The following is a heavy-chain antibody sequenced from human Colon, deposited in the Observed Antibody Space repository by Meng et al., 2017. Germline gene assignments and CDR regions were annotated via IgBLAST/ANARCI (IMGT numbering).Heavy chain of an antibody. D-gene: IGHD2-15*01. CDR3: ATHLGYCRGGSCRPHWFDP. J-gene: IGHJ5*02. CDR2: IYYSGST. Sequence: SETLSLTCTVSGGSISSRSYYWGWIRQPPGKGLEWMGSIYYSGSTYYTMSLKSRVTISVDTSKDQFFLKLNSVTAADTAVYYCATHLGYCRGGSCRPHWFDPWGQGTLVTVSS. V-gene: IGHV4-39*07. CDR1: GGSISSRSYY.